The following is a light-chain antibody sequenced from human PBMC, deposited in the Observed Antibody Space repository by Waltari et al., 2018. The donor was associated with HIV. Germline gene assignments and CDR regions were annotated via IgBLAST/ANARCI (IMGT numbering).Light chain of an antibody. CDR3: QQYYTTLALT. V-gene: IGKV3-11*01. J-gene: IGKJ4*01. Sequence: EIVLTQSPATLSLSPGERATLSCRASHSVSSYLAWYQQKPGQAPRLLIYDASNRATGIPARFSGSGSGADFTLTISSLEPEDFAVYYCQQYYTTLALTFGGGTKVEIK. CDR1: HSVSSY. CDR2: DAS.